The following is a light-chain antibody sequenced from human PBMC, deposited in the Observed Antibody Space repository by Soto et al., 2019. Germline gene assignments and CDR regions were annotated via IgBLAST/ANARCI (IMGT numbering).Light chain of an antibody. CDR1: ETVIGNF. CDR2: GAS. J-gene: IGKJ1*01. CDR3: LQYGSTPRT. Sequence: EIVLTQSPGTLSLSPGERATLSCRASETVIGNFLAWHQHKPGQAPRLLIYGASNMATSVPDRFSGGGSRTSCTLICSRREPEDFSVYYCLQYGSTPRTFGQGTKVEIK. V-gene: IGKV3-20*01.